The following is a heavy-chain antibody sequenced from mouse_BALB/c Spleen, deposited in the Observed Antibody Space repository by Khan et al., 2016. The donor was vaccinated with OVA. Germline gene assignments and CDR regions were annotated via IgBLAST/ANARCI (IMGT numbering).Heavy chain of an antibody. Sequence: VQLKESGPGLVKPSQSLSLTCTVTGFSITSDYAWNWIRQFPGNKLEWLGYISYSGNTKYNPSLKSRIHVTRDTSKNQFFLQLNSVTTEDTATNYCARVCGGDFDYWGQGTTLTVSS. J-gene: IGHJ2*01. CDR1: GFSITSDYA. V-gene: IGHV3-2*02. CDR3: ARVCGGDFDY. CDR2: ISYSGNT.